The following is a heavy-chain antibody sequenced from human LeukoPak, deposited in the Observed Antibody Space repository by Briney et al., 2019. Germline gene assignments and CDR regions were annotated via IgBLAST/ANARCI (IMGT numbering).Heavy chain of an antibody. D-gene: IGHD3-10*01. V-gene: IGHV3-23*01. Sequence: GGSLRLSCAASGFTFSSYAMSWVRQAPGKGLEWVSGISGSGASTYYADSVRGRFTISRDNSENTLHLQMNSLRAEDTAIYYCAKEVSRGAYSDHWGQGTLVTVSS. CDR2: ISGSGAST. CDR3: AKEVSRGAYSDH. CDR1: GFTFSSYA. J-gene: IGHJ4*02.